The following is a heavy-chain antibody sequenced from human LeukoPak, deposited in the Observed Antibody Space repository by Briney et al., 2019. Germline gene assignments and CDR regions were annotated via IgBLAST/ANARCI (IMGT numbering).Heavy chain of an antibody. J-gene: IGHJ4*02. V-gene: IGHV3-7*01. CDR1: GFTFNNHW. D-gene: IGHD2-2*01. CDR2: IKQDGSRK. CDR3: ARDHIGDIVVVPAAYDY. Sequence: GGSLRLSCVASGFTFNNHWMSWVRRAPGKGLEWVANIKQDGSRKCYVDSVKGRFTISRDNAKNSLYLQMNSLRAEDTAVYYCARDHIGDIVVVPAAYDYWGQGTLVTVSS.